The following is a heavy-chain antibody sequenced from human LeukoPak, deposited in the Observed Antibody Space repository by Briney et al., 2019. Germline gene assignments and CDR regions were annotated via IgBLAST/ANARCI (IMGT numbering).Heavy chain of an antibody. CDR1: GFTFSSYS. Sequence: GGSLTLSCAASGFTFSSYSMNWVRQAPGKGLEWVSSISSGSSYIYYADSVKGRFTISRDNAKNSLYLQMNSLRAEDTAVYYCARLMREYSSGSPSWGYWGQGTLVTVSS. CDR2: ISSGSSYI. J-gene: IGHJ4*02. CDR3: ARLMREYSSGSPSWGY. V-gene: IGHV3-21*01. D-gene: IGHD6-19*01.